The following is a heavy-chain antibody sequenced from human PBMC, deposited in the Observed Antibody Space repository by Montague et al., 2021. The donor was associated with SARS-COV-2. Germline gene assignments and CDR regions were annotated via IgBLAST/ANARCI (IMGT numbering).Heavy chain of an antibody. V-gene: IGHV4-59*08. J-gene: IGHJ3*01. CDR1: GGSTASHY. CDR3: ARGGAFDP. Sequence: SETLSLTCTVSGGSTASHYWNWIRQSPGKRPEWIGYVYYNGDTKYNPSIQSRVTISIDTSENQFFRRLSSVTAADTAVYFCARGGAFDPWGQGRLVTVSS. CDR2: VYYNGDT.